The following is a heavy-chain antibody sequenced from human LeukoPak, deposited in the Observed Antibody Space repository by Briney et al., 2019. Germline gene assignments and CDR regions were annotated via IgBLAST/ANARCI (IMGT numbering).Heavy chain of an antibody. CDR1: GGSFSGYY. CDR3: ARESAYGGNSVRADY. D-gene: IGHD4-23*01. Sequence: SETLSLTCAVYGGSFSGYYRSWIRQPPGKGLEWIGEINHSGSTNYNPSLKSRVTISVDTSKNQFSLKLSSVTAADTAVYYCARESAYGGNSVRADYWGQGTLVTVSS. CDR2: INHSGST. J-gene: IGHJ4*02. V-gene: IGHV4-34*01.